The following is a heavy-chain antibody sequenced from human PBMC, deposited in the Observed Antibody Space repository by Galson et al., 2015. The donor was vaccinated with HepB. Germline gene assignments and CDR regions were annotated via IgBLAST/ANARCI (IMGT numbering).Heavy chain of an antibody. J-gene: IGHJ4*02. CDR2: IFWDDDQ. Sequence: PALVKPTQTLTLTCTFSGFSLNSRGVGVGWIRQPPGKALEWLALIFWDDDQRYTPLLKSRLSVPTDTSTNQVVLKLSSVDPVDTATYYCAHMDLGLTSFAYWGQGTLVTVSS. CDR3: AHMDLGLTSFAY. D-gene: IGHD3/OR15-3a*01. V-gene: IGHV2-5*02. CDR1: GFSLNSRGVG.